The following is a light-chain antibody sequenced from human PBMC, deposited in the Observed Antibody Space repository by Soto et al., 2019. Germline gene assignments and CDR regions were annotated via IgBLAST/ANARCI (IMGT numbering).Light chain of an antibody. CDR2: EES. CDR1: QSISSH. V-gene: IGKV1-39*01. J-gene: IGKJ3*01. CDR3: QQRYSMPLT. Sequence: DIQMTQSPSSLSASVGDRVTITCRASQSISSHLNWYQQKPGKAPQLLIYEESSLQGGVPSRFSGSGSGTDFTLTISRLQADAFAIYYCQQRYSMPLTFGPGTRVDIK.